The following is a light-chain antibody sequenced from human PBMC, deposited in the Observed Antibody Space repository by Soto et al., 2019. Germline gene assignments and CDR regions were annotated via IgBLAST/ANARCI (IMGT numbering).Light chain of an antibody. CDR3: QHYNSYPYS. J-gene: IGKJ2*03. CDR2: QAS. Sequence: DIQTIQSPSTLSASVGERFTITCLAIQTINEWLAWYQQKVGQAPKVLIYQASTLASAVPSRFRGSGSGTTFTLTISSLQPDDSETYYCQHYNSYPYSFGQGTKVDIK. CDR1: QTINEW. V-gene: IGKV1-5*03.